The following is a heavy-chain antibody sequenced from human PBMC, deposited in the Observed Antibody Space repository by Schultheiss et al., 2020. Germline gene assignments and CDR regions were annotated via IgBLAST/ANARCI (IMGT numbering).Heavy chain of an antibody. J-gene: IGHJ6*02. CDR3: ARRRIVGAYYYGMDV. D-gene: IGHD1-26*01. Sequence: TLSLTCTVSGGSISSSSYYWGWIRQPPGKGLEWIGEINHSGSTNYNPSLKSRVTISVDTSKNQFSLKLSSVTAADTAVYYCARRRIVGAYYYGMDVWGQGTTVTVSS. CDR1: GGSISSSSYY. CDR2: INHSGST. V-gene: IGHV4-39*07.